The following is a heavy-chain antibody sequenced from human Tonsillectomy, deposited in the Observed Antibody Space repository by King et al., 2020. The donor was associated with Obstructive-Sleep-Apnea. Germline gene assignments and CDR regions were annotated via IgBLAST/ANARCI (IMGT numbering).Heavy chain of an antibody. CDR2: INHSGST. D-gene: IGHD2-15*01. CDR3: ARATPESSGGLRLLVDY. J-gene: IGHJ4*02. CDR1: GGSFSGYY. Sequence: VQLQQWGAGLLKPSETLSLTCAVYGGSFSGYYWSWIRQPPGKGLEWIGEINHSGSTNYNPSLKGRVTISVDTSKNQFSLKLSSVTAAETAVYYCARATPESSGGLRLLVDYWGQGTLVTVSS. V-gene: IGHV4-34*01.